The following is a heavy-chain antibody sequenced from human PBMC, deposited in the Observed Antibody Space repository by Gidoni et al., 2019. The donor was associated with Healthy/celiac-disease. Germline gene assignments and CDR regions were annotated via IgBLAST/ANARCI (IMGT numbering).Heavy chain of an antibody. CDR3: AKDLGSWYQYFDL. CDR2: ISGSGGST. D-gene: IGHD6-13*01. Sequence: EVQLLESGGGLVQPGGSLRLSCAASGFTFSSYAMSWVLQAPGKGLEWVSAISGSGGSTYYADSVKGRFTISRDNSKNTLYLQMNSLRAEDTAVYYCAKDLGSWYQYFDLWGRGTLVTVSS. J-gene: IGHJ2*01. CDR1: GFTFSSYA. V-gene: IGHV3-23*01.